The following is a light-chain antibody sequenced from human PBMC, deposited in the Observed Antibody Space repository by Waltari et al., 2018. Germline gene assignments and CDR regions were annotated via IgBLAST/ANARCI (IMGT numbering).Light chain of an antibody. CDR3: YQHSRGYT. J-gene: IGKJ4*01. V-gene: IGKV3-11*01. CDR1: QSVSNY. Sequence: VILTQSPATLSLSPGERATLSCRASQSVSNYLAWYQQKPGQAPRLLIYGASSRATGIPDRFSSSGSGTDFTLTISSLYPEDVGVYHCYQHSRGYTFGGGTKVEIK. CDR2: GAS.